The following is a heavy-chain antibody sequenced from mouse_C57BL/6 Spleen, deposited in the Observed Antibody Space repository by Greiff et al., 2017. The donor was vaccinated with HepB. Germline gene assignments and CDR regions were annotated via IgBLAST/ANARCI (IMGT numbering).Heavy chain of an antibody. V-gene: IGHV5-12*01. J-gene: IGHJ1*03. Sequence: EVMLVESGGGLVQPGGSLKLSCAASGFTFSDYYMYWVRQTPEKRLEWVAYISNGGGSTYYPDTVKGRFTISRDNAKNTLYLQMSRLKSEDTAMYYCARIWDWYFDVWGTGTTVTVSS. CDR2: ISNGGGST. CDR3: ARIWDWYFDV. CDR1: GFTFSDYY. D-gene: IGHD4-1*01.